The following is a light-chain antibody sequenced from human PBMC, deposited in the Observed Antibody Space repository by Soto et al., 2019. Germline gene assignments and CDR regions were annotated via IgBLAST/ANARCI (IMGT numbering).Light chain of an antibody. Sequence: EIVLTQSPGTLSLSPGERATLSCRASQSISGSYLAWYQQKRGQAPRLLIYSVSNRATGIPDRFSGSGSGTDFTLSISRLEPEDFAVYFCPQYGPSPRTFGQGTKVEI. CDR1: QSISGSY. CDR2: SVS. J-gene: IGKJ1*01. CDR3: PQYGPSPRT. V-gene: IGKV3-20*01.